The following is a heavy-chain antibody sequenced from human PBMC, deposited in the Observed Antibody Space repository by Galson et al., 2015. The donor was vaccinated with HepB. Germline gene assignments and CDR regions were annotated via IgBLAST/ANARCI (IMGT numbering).Heavy chain of an antibody. Sequence: SLRLSCAASGFTFDDYAMHWVRQAPGKGLEWVSGISWNSGSIGYADSVKGRFTISRDNAKNSLYLQMNSLRAEDTALYYCATSQIAVAGTMGAFDIWGQGTMVTVSS. CDR2: ISWNSGSI. J-gene: IGHJ3*02. CDR1: GFTFDDYA. D-gene: IGHD6-19*01. CDR3: ATSQIAVAGTMGAFDI. V-gene: IGHV3-9*01.